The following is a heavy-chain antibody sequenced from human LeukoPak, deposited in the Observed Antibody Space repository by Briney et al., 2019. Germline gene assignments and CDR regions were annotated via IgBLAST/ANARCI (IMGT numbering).Heavy chain of an antibody. CDR3: ARDRSSGYYGNSDY. CDR2: ISSSSLTT. CDR1: GFTFSSYA. V-gene: IGHV3-48*02. D-gene: IGHD3-22*01. Sequence: GGSLRLSCAASGFTFSSYAVNWVRQAPGKGLEWVSYISSSSLTTYYADSVKGRFTISRDNAKNSLYLQMTSLRDEDTAVYYCARDRSSGYYGNSDYWGQGTLVTVSS. J-gene: IGHJ4*02.